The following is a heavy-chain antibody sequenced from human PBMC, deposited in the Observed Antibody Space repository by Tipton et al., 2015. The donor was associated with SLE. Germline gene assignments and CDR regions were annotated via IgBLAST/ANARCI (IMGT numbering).Heavy chain of an antibody. CDR3: ARDLVGQAVGFDY. J-gene: IGHJ4*02. D-gene: IGHD6-19*01. V-gene: IGHV4-59*11. Sequence: TLSLTCTVSGGSISSHYWSWIRQPPGKGLEWIGYIYYSGSTNYNPSLKSRVTISVDTSKNQFSLKLSSVTAADTAVYYCARDLVGQAVGFDYWGQGTLVTVSS. CDR2: IYYSGST. CDR1: GGSISSHY.